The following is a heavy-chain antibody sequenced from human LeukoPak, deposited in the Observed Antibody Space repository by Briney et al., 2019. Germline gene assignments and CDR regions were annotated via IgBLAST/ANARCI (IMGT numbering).Heavy chain of an antibody. Sequence: GGSLRLSCAAPGFTFSSYAMSWVRQAPGKGLEWVSAISGSGGSTYYADSVKGRFTISRDNSKNTLYLQMNSLRAEDTAVYYCALGPVVAATGYFDYWGQGTLVTVSS. V-gene: IGHV3-23*01. CDR2: ISGSGGST. J-gene: IGHJ4*02. CDR3: ALGPVVAATGYFDY. CDR1: GFTFSSYA. D-gene: IGHD2-15*01.